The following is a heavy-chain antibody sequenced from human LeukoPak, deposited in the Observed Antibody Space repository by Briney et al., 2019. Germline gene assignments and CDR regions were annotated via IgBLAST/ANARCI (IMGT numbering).Heavy chain of an antibody. V-gene: IGHV3-21*01. D-gene: IGHD3-22*01. CDR1: GFNLSSDS. J-gene: IGHJ4*02. CDR2: ISSSSSYI. CDR3: ARDLYYYDSSGPSGTGY. Sequence: GGSLRLSCAASGFNLSSDSMTSVRQATGKGLEWDSSISSSSSYIYYADSVKGRFTISRDNAKNSLYLQMNSPRAEDTAVYYCARDLYYYDSSGPSGTGYWGQGTLVTVSS.